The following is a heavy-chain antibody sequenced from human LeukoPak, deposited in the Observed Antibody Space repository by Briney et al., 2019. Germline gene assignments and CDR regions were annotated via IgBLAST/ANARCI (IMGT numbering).Heavy chain of an antibody. Sequence: GASVKVSCKTSGYTFIGYYMHWVRQARGQGLEWMGWINPNSGGTKYAPKFQGRVTMTRDTSINTDYMELSSLRSDDTAVYYCARLYSSTEVIDSWGQGTLVTVSS. CDR1: GYTFIGYY. J-gene: IGHJ4*02. CDR3: ARLYSSTEVIDS. CDR2: INPNSGGT. D-gene: IGHD6-13*01. V-gene: IGHV1-2*02.